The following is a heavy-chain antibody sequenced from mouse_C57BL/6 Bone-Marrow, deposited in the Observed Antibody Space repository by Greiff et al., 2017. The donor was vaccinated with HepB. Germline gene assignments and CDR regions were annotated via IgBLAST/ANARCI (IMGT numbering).Heavy chain of an antibody. J-gene: IGHJ2*01. CDR2: IDPSDSYT. Sequence: QVQLQQPGAELVMPGASVKLSCKASGYTFTSSWMHWVKQRPGQGLEWIGEIDPSDSYTNYNQKFQGKATLTVDKSSSTAYMQLSSLTSEDSAVYYCARGDGCWGDYWGQGTTLTVSS. CDR1: GYTFTSSW. D-gene: IGHD2-3*01. CDR3: ARGDGCWGDY. V-gene: IGHV1-69*01.